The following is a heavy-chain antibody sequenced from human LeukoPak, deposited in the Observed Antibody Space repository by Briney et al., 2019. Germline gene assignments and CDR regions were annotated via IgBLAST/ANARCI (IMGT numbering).Heavy chain of an antibody. J-gene: IGHJ4*02. D-gene: IGHD6-25*01. V-gene: IGHV3-7*01. CDR1: GFTFNSYS. CDR2: IKQDGSEK. CDR3: AKIAAVRGYRRGYYFDY. Sequence: GGSLRLSCAASGFTFNSYSMNWVRQAPGKGLEWVANIKQDGSEKYYVDSVKGRFTISRDNAKNSLYLQMNSLRAEDTAVYYCAKIAAVRGYRRGYYFDYWGQGTLVTVSS.